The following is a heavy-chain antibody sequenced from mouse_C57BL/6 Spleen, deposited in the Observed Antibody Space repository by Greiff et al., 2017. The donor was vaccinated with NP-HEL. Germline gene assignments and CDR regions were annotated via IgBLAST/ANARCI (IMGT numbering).Heavy chain of an antibody. CDR2: ISNLAYSI. V-gene: IGHV5-15*01. J-gene: IGHJ1*03. D-gene: IGHD1-1*01. CDR1: GFTFSDYG. CDR3: ARRGYGSSGYFDV. Sequence: EVKLMESGGGLVQPGGSLKLSCAASGFTFSDYGMAWVRQAPRKGPEWVAFISNLAYSIYYADTVTGRFTISRENAKNTLYLEMSSLRSEDTAMYYCARRGYGSSGYFDVWGTGTTVTVSS.